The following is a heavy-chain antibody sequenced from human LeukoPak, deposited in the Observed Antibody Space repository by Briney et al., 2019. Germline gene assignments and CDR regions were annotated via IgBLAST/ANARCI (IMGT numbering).Heavy chain of an antibody. CDR2: IYYSGST. V-gene: IGHV4-59*08. Sequence: SETLSLTCTVSGGSISSYYWSWIRQPPGKGLEWIGYIYYSGSTNYNPSLKSRVTISVDTSKNQFSLKLSSVTAADTAVYYCARLPSEYSSSSIAFDIWGQGTMVTVSS. D-gene: IGHD6-6*01. J-gene: IGHJ3*02. CDR1: GGSISSYY. CDR3: ARLPSEYSSSSIAFDI.